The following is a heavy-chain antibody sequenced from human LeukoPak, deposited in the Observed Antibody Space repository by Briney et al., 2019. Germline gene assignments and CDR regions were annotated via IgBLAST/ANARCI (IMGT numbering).Heavy chain of an antibody. D-gene: IGHD2-2*02. V-gene: IGHV3-30*18. CDR1: GFTFSSYG. CDR2: ISYDGSNK. J-gene: IGHJ6*02. CDR3: AQPFIVVVPAAITAPIDYGMDV. Sequence: GGSLRLSCAASGFTFSSYGMHWVRQAPGKGLEWVAVISYDGSNKYYADSVKGRFTISGDNSKNTLYLQMNSLRAEDTAVYYCAQPFIVVVPAAITAPIDYGMDVWGQGTTVTVSS.